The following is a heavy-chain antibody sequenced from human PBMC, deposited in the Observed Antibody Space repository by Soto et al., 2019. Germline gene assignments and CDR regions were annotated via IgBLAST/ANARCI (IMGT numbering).Heavy chain of an antibody. D-gene: IGHD2-15*01. V-gene: IGHV1-46*01. Sequence: ASVKVSCQASGYKFTTYFIHWVRQAPGQGLEWMGMIHPSGDTGYAQKFRGRVTMTIDTSTTTAYMELRNLTSEDTAVYFSVRRYCTTSPCSGDFQFWGQGTLVTVSS. J-gene: IGHJ1*01. CDR3: VRRYCTTSPCSGDFQF. CDR1: GYKFTTYF. CDR2: IHPSGDT.